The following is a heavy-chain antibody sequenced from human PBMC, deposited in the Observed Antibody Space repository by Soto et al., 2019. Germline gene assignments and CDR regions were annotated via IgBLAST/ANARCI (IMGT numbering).Heavy chain of an antibody. CDR2: IIPIFGTA. CDR3: AVLASPVSAFDI. CDR1: GGTFSSYA. J-gene: IGHJ3*02. Sequence: QVQLVQSGAEVKKPGSSVKVSCKASGGTFSSYAISWVRQAPGQGLEWMGGIIPIFGTANYAQKFQGRVTISADESTSTAYMGLGSLRSEETAVYYFAVLASPVSAFDIRGQGTMVTVSS. V-gene: IGHV1-69*01. D-gene: IGHD2-21*01.